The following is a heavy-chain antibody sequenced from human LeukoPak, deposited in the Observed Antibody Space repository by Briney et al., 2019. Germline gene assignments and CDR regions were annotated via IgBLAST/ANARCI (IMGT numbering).Heavy chain of an antibody. CDR2: IKQDGSEK. Sequence: GGSLRLSCAASGFTFSSYLMTWVRQAPGKGLEWVANIKQDGSEKYYVDSVKGRFTISRDNSKNTLYLQMNSLRAEDTAVYYCAKGSTNYDFWSGYSEFDYWDQGTLVTVSS. CDR3: AKGSTNYDFWSGYSEFDY. D-gene: IGHD3-3*01. J-gene: IGHJ4*02. CDR1: GFTFSSYL. V-gene: IGHV3-7*01.